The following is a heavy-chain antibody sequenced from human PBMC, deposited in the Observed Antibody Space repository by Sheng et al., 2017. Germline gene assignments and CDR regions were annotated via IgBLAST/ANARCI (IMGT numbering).Heavy chain of an antibody. CDR1: GGSVSSGSYY. V-gene: IGHV4-61*01. Sequence: QVQLQESGPGLVKPSETLSLTCTVSGGSVSSGSYYWSWIRQPPGKGLEWIGYIYYSGSTNYNPSLKSRVTISVDTSKNQFSLKLSSVTAADTAVYYCARVPGIAAAGTFIGNYYYYMDVWGKGTTVTVSS. CDR3: ARVPGIAAAGTFIGNYYYYMDV. CDR2: IYYSGST. D-gene: IGHD6-13*01. J-gene: IGHJ6*03.